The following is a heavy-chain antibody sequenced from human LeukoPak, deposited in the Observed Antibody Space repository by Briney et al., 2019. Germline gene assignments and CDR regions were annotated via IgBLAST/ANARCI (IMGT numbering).Heavy chain of an antibody. J-gene: IGHJ5*02. CDR1: GYTFTGYY. CDR2: INPNSGGT. CDR3: ARALSFKFVEQLVGTNLWFDP. V-gene: IGHV1-2*02. D-gene: IGHD6-6*01. Sequence: EASVKVSCKASGYTFTGYYMHWVRQAPGQGLEWMGWINPNSGGTNYAQKFQGRVTMTRDTSISTAYMELSRLRSDDTAVYYCARALSFKFVEQLVGTNLWFDPWGRGTLVTVSS.